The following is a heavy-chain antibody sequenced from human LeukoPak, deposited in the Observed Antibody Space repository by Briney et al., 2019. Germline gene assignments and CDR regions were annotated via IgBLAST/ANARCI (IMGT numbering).Heavy chain of an antibody. J-gene: IGHJ4*02. CDR2: IDPYSGDT. CDR1: GYTFTDYY. Sequence: ASLKVSCKASGYTFTDYYIHWVRQAPGQGLVWMGWIDPYSGDTKYAQKIKGWVTMTRDTTISTVYMDLSRLTSDDTAVYFCASDIAASGSFDYWGLGTLVTVSS. V-gene: IGHV1-2*04. D-gene: IGHD6-13*01. CDR3: ASDIAASGSFDY.